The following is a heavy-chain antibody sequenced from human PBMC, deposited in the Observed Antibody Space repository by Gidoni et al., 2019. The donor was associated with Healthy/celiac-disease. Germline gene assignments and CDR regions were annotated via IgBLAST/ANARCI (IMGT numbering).Heavy chain of an antibody. CDR1: GFTFGDYA. D-gene: IGHD3-3*01. V-gene: IGHV3-49*03. CDR2: IRSKAYGGTT. Sequence: EVQLVESGGGLVQPGRSLRLSCTASGFTFGDYAMSWFRQAPGKGLEWVGFIRSKAYGGTTEYAASVKGRFTISRDDSKSIAYLQMNSLKTEDTAVYYCTRYPPGPGRTIFGVVIPFDYWGQGTLITVSS. CDR3: TRYPPGPGRTIFGVVIPFDY. J-gene: IGHJ4*02.